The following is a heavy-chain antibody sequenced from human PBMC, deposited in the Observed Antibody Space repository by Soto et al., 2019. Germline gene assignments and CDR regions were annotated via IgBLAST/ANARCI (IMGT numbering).Heavy chain of an antibody. CDR1: GGSISNNGFC. Sequence: QVQLQESGPGLVKPSQTLSLTCTVSGGSISNNGFCWSWIRHSPDRGLEWIGHIYDGGTTYISPSLNRRGTISVESPKAQFSLKMHSVSATDTAIYCCASGPSGDKVDYWGQGILVTVSS. CDR2: IYDGGTT. D-gene: IGHD5-18*01. V-gene: IGHV4-30-4*01. CDR3: ASGPSGDKVDY. J-gene: IGHJ4*02.